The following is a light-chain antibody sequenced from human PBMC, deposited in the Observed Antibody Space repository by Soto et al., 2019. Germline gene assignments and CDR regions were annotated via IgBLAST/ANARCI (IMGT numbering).Light chain of an antibody. CDR3: QQYDNLPFT. CDR1: QDISNY. J-gene: IGKJ3*01. V-gene: IGKV1-33*01. Sequence: DLQMTQSPSSQSASVGDRVTITCQASQDISNYLNWYQQKPGRAPKLLIYDASNLEPGVPSRFSGSGSGTDFTLSISSLQPEDIATYYCQQYDNLPFTFGPGTKVDFK. CDR2: DAS.